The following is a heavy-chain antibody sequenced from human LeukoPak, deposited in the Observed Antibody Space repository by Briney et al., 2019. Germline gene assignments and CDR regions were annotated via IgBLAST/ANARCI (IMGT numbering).Heavy chain of an antibody. CDR1: GFTFSDYY. CDR2: ISSSGSTI. Sequence: SGGSLRLSCAASGFTFSDYYMSWIRQAPGKGLEWVSYISSSGSTIYYADSVKGRFTISRDNAKNSLYLQMNSLRAEDTAVYYCASAYDSPSRGVAFDIWGQGTMVTVSS. V-gene: IGHV3-11*01. J-gene: IGHJ3*02. CDR3: ASAYDSPSRGVAFDI. D-gene: IGHD3-22*01.